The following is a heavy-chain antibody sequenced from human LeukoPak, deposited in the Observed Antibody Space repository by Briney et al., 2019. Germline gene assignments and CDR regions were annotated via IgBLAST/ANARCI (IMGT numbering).Heavy chain of an antibody. V-gene: IGHV4-61*02. J-gene: IGHJ4*02. CDR1: GGSISSGSYY. D-gene: IGHD6-13*01. CDR2: IYTSGST. CDR3: AREARESMYSSSRDFDY. Sequence: SETLSLTCTVSGGSISSGSYYWSWIRQPAGKGLEWIGRIYTSGSTNYNPSLKSRVTISVDTSKNQFSLKLSSVTAADTAVYYCAREARESMYSSSRDFDYWGQGTLVTVSS.